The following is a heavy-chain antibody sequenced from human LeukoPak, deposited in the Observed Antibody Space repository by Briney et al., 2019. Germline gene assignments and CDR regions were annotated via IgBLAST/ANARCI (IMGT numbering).Heavy chain of an antibody. D-gene: IGHD3-10*01. J-gene: IGHJ4*02. CDR3: ARCYYGSGRLDY. Sequence: GESLKISCQVSGYSFTTHWIGWVRQMPGKGLEWMGIIFPGDSNTKYSPAFQGQVTISADKSISTAYLQWSSLKASDTAMYYCARCYYGSGRLDYWGQGTLVTVSS. V-gene: IGHV5-51*01. CDR2: IFPGDSNT. CDR1: GYSFTTHW.